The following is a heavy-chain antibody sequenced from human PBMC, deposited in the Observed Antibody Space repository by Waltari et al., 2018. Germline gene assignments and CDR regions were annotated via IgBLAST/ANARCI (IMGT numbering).Heavy chain of an antibody. D-gene: IGHD2-2*01. Sequence: QLQLQESGPGLVKPSETLSLSCTVSGDSISRSDYYWGWIRQPPGKGLEWIGSVDDRGNTNKNPSLKSRVDISTDTPKNQLSLRLTSVTAADSALYHCARQRPAARVAWFDSWGQGTPVIVSS. CDR3: ARQRPAARVAWFDS. V-gene: IGHV4-39*07. CDR2: VDDRGNT. CDR1: GDSISRSDYY. J-gene: IGHJ5*01.